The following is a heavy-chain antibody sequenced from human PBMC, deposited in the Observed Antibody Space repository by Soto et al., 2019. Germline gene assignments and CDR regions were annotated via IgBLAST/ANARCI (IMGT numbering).Heavy chain of an antibody. Sequence: GGSLRLSCAASGFTFSSYGMHWVRQAPGKGLEWVAVIWYDGSNKYYADSVKGRFTISRDNSKNTLYLQMNSLRAEDTAVYYCARGGSLSSWYGHNFDYWGQGTLVTVSS. CDR3: ARGGSLSSWYGHNFDY. D-gene: IGHD6-13*01. J-gene: IGHJ4*02. V-gene: IGHV3-33*01. CDR1: GFTFSSYG. CDR2: IWYDGSNK.